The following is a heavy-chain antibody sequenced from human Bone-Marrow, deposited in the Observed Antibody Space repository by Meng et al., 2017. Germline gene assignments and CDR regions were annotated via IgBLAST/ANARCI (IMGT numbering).Heavy chain of an antibody. V-gene: IGHV3-7*01. CDR1: GFTFSSYW. J-gene: IGHJ6*02. D-gene: IGHD3-16*02. CDR2: IKQDGSEK. CDR3: ARAPEYYDYVWGSYRGYYGMDV. Sequence: GESLKISCAASGFTFSSYWMSWVRQAPGKGLEWVANIKQDGSEKYYVDSVKGRFTISRDNAKNSLYLQMNSLRAEDTAVYYCARAPEYYDYVWGSYRGYYGMDVWGQGTTVTVSS.